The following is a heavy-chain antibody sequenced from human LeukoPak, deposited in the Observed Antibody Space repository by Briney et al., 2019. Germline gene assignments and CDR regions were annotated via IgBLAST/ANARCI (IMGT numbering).Heavy chain of an antibody. D-gene: IGHD5-12*01. CDR1: GGSISSYY. CDR2: IYYSGST. J-gene: IGHJ5*02. V-gene: IGHV4-59*01. Sequence: SETLSLTCTVSGGSISSYYWSRIRQPPGKGLEWIGYIYYSGSTNYNPSLKSRVTISVDTSKNRFSLKLSSVTAADTAVYYCARGVYIVATISNNWFDPWGQGTLVTVSS. CDR3: ARGVYIVATISNNWFDP.